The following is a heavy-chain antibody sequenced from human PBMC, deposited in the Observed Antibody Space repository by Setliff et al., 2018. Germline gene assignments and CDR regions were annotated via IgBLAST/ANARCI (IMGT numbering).Heavy chain of an antibody. Sequence: GASVKVSCKVSGYTLTELSMHWVRQAPGKGLEWMRGFDLEDGETIYAQKFQGRVTMTEDTSTDTAYMELSSLRSEDTAVYYCVTDQKWLVLSSGHDAFDIWGQGTMVTVSS. CDR2: FDLEDGET. J-gene: IGHJ3*02. CDR3: VTDQKWLVLSSGHDAFDI. D-gene: IGHD6-19*01. V-gene: IGHV1-24*01. CDR1: GYTLTELS.